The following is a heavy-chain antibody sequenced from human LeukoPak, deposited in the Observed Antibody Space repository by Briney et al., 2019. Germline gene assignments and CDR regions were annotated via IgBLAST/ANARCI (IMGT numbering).Heavy chain of an antibody. Sequence: SETLSLTCTVSGYSISSGYYWGWIRQPSGKGLEWIGSIYHSGSTYYNPSLKSRVTISVDTSKNQFSLKLSSVTAADTAVYYCARSITIFGVVITYWGQGTLVTVSS. CDR3: ARSITIFGVVITY. V-gene: IGHV4-38-2*02. CDR2: IYHSGST. CDR1: GYSISSGYY. J-gene: IGHJ4*02. D-gene: IGHD3-3*01.